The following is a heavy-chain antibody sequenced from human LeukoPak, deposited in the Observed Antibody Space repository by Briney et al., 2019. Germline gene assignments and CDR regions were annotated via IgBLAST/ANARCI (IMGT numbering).Heavy chain of an antibody. CDR2: LYMNDNT. Sequence: TGGSLRLSCVSSGTIVSTNYMHWVRQAPGKGLESVSILYMNDNTYYADSVKGRFTISRDSSKRTLYLQMSSLRAEDTAVYCCARVTGSGIDYWGQGTLVTVSS. J-gene: IGHJ4*02. V-gene: IGHV3-53*01. CDR3: ARVTGSGIDY. CDR1: GTIVSTNY. D-gene: IGHD3-10*01.